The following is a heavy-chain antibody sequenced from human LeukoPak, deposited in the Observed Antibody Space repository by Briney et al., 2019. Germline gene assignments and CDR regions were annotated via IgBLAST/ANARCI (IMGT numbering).Heavy chain of an antibody. V-gene: IGHV4-34*01. CDR1: GGSFSGYY. CDR2: INHSGSI. J-gene: IGHJ3*02. D-gene: IGHD3-10*01. Sequence: SETLSLTCAVYGGSFSGYYWSWIRQPPGKGLEWIGEINHSGSINYNPSLKSRVTISVDTSKNQFSLKLSSVTAADTAVYYCARGCVTMVRGVIITYAFDIWGQGTMVTVSS. CDR3: ARGCVTMVRGVIITYAFDI.